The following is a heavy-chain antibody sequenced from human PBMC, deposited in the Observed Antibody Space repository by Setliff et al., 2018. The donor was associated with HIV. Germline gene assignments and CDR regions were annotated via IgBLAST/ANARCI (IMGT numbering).Heavy chain of an antibody. J-gene: IGHJ6*02. V-gene: IGHV4-59*01. Sequence: SETLSLTCTVSGVSISSYYWSWIRQPPGKGLEYIGYIYSNGGTNYNPSLKSRVTISVDTSKNQFYLKLTSVTAADTAVYFCARPVSKNFYGMDVWGLGATVTVSS. CDR3: ARPVSKNFYGMDV. CDR2: IYSNGGT. CDR1: GVSISSYY.